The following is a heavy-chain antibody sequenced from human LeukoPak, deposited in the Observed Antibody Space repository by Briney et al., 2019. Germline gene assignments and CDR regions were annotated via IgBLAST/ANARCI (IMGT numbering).Heavy chain of an antibody. CDR3: ARHSGASPHYFDY. V-gene: IGHV4-59*08. CDR2: IYYSGTT. D-gene: IGHD1-26*01. Sequence: SETLSLNCTVSGGSISNYYWSWIRQPPGKGLEWIGFIYYSGTTRYNPSLKSRVPLSVATYNHQFPLRLSSETAADTAIYYCARHSGASPHYFDYWGQGALVTVSS. J-gene: IGHJ4*02. CDR1: GGSISNYY.